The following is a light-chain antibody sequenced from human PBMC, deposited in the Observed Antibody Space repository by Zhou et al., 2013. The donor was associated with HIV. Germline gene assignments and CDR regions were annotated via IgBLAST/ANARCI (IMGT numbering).Light chain of an antibody. J-gene: IGKJ2*01. V-gene: IGKV1-8*01. CDR3: QQLNSYPLIT. CDR1: QRIRSF. Sequence: AIRMTQSPSSISASTGDRVTITCRATQRIRSFLAWYQQKPGKAPSLLMYAASTLQSGVPSRFSGSGSGTDFTLTISSLQPEDFATYYCQQLNSYPLITFGQGTKLEIK. CDR2: AAS.